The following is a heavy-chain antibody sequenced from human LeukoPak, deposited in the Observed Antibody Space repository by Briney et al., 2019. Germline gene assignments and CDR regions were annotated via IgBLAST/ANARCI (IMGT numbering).Heavy chain of an antibody. Sequence: PGGSLRLSCAASGFTFSSYGMHWVRQAPDKGLEWVAVISYDGSNKYYADSVKGRFTISRDNSKNTLYLQMNSLRAEDTAVYYCAKDHDGSGSYYGRFDYWGQGTLVTVSS. CDR3: AKDHDGSGSYYGRFDY. CDR1: GFTFSSYG. CDR2: ISYDGSNK. J-gene: IGHJ4*02. V-gene: IGHV3-30*18. D-gene: IGHD3-10*01.